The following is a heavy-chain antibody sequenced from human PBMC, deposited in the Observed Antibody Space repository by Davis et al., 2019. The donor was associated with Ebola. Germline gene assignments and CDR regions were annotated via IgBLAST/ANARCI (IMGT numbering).Heavy chain of an antibody. J-gene: IGHJ6*02. CDR2: ISSSGSTI. CDR3: ARAYLPWWEPRGGFDYYYYGMDV. D-gene: IGHD2-15*01. CDR1: GFTFSDYY. V-gene: IGHV3-11*04. Sequence: GGSLRLSCAASGFTFSDYYMSWIRQAPGKGLEWVSYISSSGSTIYYADSVKGRFTISRDNAKNSLYLQMNSLRAEDTAVYYCARAYLPWWEPRGGFDYYYYGMDVWGQGTTVTVSS.